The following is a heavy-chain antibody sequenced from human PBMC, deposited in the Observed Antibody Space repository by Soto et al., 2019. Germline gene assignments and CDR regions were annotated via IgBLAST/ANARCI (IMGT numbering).Heavy chain of an antibody. CDR2: MNPNSGNT. V-gene: IGHV1-8*01. J-gene: IGHJ6*02. Sequence: ASVKVSCKTSGYTFSNYDINWVRQATGQGLEWMGWMNPNSGNTGYAQKFRGRVTMARDTSTSTAYMELSSLRSEDTAVYYCARGTPVRVAPRYYYYGMDVWGQGTTVTVSS. CDR1: GYTFSNYD. CDR3: ARGTPVRVAPRYYYYGMDV. D-gene: IGHD3-10*02.